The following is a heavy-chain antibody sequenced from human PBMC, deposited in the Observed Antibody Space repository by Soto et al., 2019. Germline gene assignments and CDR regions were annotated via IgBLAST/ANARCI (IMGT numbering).Heavy chain of an antibody. CDR2: IYPGDSDT. D-gene: IGHD1-7*01. J-gene: IGHJ6*02. V-gene: IGHV5-51*01. CDR1: GYSFTSYW. Sequence: GESLKISCKGSGYSFTSYWIGWVRQMPGKGLEWMGIIYPGDSDTRYSPSFQGQVTISADKSISTAYLQWSSLKASDTAMYYGARREVVTGTKNYYYGMDVWGPGTTVTVSS. CDR3: ARREVVTGTKNYYYGMDV.